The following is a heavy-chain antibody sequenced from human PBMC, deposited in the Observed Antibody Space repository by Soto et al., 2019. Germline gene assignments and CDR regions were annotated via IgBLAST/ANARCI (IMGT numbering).Heavy chain of an antibody. CDR1: GFTFSSYG. V-gene: IGHV3-33*01. Sequence: QVQLVESGGGVVQPGRSLRLSCAASGFTFSSYGMHWVRQAPGKGLEWVAVIWYDGSNKWYADSVKGRFTISRDNSKNTLYLQMNSLRAEDTAVYSWARERGYSGYDSPRFYYGMDVWGQGTTVTVSS. J-gene: IGHJ6*02. D-gene: IGHD5-12*01. CDR2: IWYDGSNK. CDR3: ARERGYSGYDSPRFYYGMDV.